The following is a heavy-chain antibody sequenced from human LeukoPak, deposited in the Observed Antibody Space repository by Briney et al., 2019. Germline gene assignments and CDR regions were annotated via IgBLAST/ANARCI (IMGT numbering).Heavy chain of an antibody. Sequence: SETLSLTCTVSGVSLSSFQWSWIRQSPVKGLEWIGNIHMTGRTDYNPSLKSRVTISMDTSKSQFSLLLTSVSAADTAIYFCATSSVPKVALFDLLGQGILVTVSS. V-gene: IGHV4-4*09. CDR3: ATSSVPKVALFDL. J-gene: IGHJ4*02. CDR1: GVSLSSFQ. CDR2: IHMTGRT.